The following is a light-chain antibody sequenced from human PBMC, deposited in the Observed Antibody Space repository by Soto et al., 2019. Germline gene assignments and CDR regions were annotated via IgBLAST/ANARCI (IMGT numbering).Light chain of an antibody. V-gene: IGKV1-13*02. CDR1: ELISSA. Sequence: AIQLTQSPSSLSASVGDRVTITCRASELISSALAWYQQKPGRSPHLLISDASLLEGGVPSRFSGSGSGTDSTLPISGLQPEDFATYYCQQFSTFPFTFGPGTTVDV. J-gene: IGKJ3*01. CDR3: QQFSTFPFT. CDR2: DAS.